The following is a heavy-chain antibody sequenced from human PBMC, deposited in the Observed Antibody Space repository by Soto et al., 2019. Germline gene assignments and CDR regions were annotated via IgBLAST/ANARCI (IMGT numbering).Heavy chain of an antibody. CDR3: ARPQRFSDCSSTSCPFDY. D-gene: IGHD2-2*01. CDR1: GGTFSSYA. Sequence: SVKVSCKASGGTFSSYAISWVRQDAGKGLEWMGGIIPIFGTANYAQKFQGRVTITADESTSTAYMELSSLRSEDTAVYYCARPQRFSDCSSTSCPFDYWGQGTLVTVSS. V-gene: IGHV1-69*13. J-gene: IGHJ4*02. CDR2: IIPIFGTA.